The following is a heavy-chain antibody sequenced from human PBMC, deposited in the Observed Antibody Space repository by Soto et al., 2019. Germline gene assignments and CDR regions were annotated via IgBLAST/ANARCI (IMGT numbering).Heavy chain of an antibody. CDR3: ARGPLSHYGDYDRPLISPGYYFDY. Sequence: SETLSLTCAVYGGSFSGYYWSWIRQPPGKGLEWIGEINHSGSTNYNPSLKSRVTISVDTSKNQFSLKLSSVTAADTAVYYCARGPLSHYGDYDRPLISPGYYFDYWGQGTLVTVSS. V-gene: IGHV4-34*01. CDR2: INHSGST. CDR1: GGSFSGYY. J-gene: IGHJ4*02. D-gene: IGHD4-17*01.